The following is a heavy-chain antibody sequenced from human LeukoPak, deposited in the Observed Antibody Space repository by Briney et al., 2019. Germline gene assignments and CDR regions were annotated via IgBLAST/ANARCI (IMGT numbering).Heavy chain of an antibody. D-gene: IGHD5-18*01. V-gene: IGHV1-46*01. J-gene: IGHJ5*02. CDR3: ARRGRHTQHVNWFDP. CDR2: INPSGGST. CDR1: GYTFTSYY. Sequence: ASVKVSCKAPGYTFTSYYMHWVRQAPGQGLEWMGIINPSGGSTSYAQKFQGRVTMTRDTSTSTVYMELSSLRSEDTAVYYCARRGRHTQHVNWFDPWGQGTLVTVSS.